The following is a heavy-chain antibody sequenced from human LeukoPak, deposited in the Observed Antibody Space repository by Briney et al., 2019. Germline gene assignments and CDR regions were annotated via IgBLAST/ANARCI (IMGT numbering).Heavy chain of an antibody. D-gene: IGHD2-2*02. CDR3: ARDGLGYCSSTSCYTFDY. J-gene: IGHJ4*02. CDR2: ISYDGSNK. CDR1: GFTFSSYG. Sequence: GGSLRLSCAASGFTFSSYGMHWVRQAPGKGLEWVAVISYDGSNKYYADSVKGRFTISRDNAKNSLYLQMNSLRAEDTAVYYCARDGLGYCSSTSCYTFDYWGQGTLVTVSS. V-gene: IGHV3-30*03.